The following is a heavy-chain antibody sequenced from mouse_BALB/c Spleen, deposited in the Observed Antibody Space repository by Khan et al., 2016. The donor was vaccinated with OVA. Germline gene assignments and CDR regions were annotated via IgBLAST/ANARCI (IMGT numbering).Heavy chain of an antibody. J-gene: IGHJ4*01. Sequence: VQLQESGPGLVAPSQNLSITCTVSGFSLTDYGVSWIRQPPGKGLEWLGVIWGGGTTYYNSALKSRLSISKDNSKSQVFLKMNSLQTDDTAMYYCAKGVWSYYFALGYWGQGTSVTVSS. D-gene: IGHD2-10*02. V-gene: IGHV2-6-5*01. CDR3: AKGVWSYYFALGY. CDR2: IWGGGTT. CDR1: GFSLTDYG.